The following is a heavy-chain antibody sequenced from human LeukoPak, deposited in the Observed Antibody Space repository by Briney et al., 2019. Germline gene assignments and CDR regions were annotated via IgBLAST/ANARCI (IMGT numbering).Heavy chain of an antibody. D-gene: IGHD1-1*01. CDR1: GFTFSGYY. CDR3: ADNLSR. Sequence: GGSLRLSCAASGFTFSGYYMSWIRQAPGKGLEWVSYISGSGTTTFFADSVKGRFTISRDSAKNSLYLQMNSLRAEDTAVYYCADNLSRWGQGTLVTVSS. J-gene: IGHJ4*02. V-gene: IGHV3-11*04. CDR2: ISGSGTTT.